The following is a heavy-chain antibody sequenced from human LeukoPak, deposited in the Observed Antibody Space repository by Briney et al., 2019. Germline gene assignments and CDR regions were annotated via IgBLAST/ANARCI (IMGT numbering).Heavy chain of an antibody. CDR1: RGTFDSYG. CDR3: ARGELGDRSGFSFFDY. D-gene: IGHD3-22*01. J-gene: IGHJ4*02. Sequence: SVKVSCKAPRGTFDSYGISWVRQAPGQGLEWMGGVMAIFGGVKYGQRFQGRATITTDASTSTAYMELRSLTSEDTGIYYCARGELGDRSGFSFFDYWGQGTLVTVSS. CDR2: VMAIFGGV. V-gene: IGHV1-69*05.